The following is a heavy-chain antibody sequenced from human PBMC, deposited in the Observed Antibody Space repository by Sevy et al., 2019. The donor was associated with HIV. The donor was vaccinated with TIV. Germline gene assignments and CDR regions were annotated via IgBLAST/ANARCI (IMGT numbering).Heavy chain of an antibody. Sequence: GGSLRLSCAASAFTFSSYGMHWVRQAPGKGLEWVAVIWYDGSNKYYADSVKGRFTISRDNSKNTLYLQMNSLRAEDTAVYYCARKLGYCSSTSCYYYYYGMDVWGQGTTVTVSS. CDR2: IWYDGSNK. D-gene: IGHD2-2*01. J-gene: IGHJ6*02. V-gene: IGHV3-33*01. CDR3: ARKLGYCSSTSCYYYYYGMDV. CDR1: AFTFSSYG.